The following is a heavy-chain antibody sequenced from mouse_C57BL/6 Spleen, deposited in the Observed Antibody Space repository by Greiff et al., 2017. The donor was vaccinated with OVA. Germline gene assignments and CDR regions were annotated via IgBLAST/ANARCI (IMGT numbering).Heavy chain of an antibody. CDR3: ARKYDYDEDYAMDY. CDR1: GYTFTSYW. CDR2: IDPSDSYT. D-gene: IGHD2-4*01. V-gene: IGHV1-59*01. J-gene: IGHJ4*01. Sequence: VQLQQPGAELVRPGTSVKLSCKASGYTFTSYWMHWVKQRPGQGLEWIGVIDPSDSYTNYNQKFKGKATLTVDTSSSTAYMQLSSLTSEDSAVYYCARKYDYDEDYAMDYWGQGTSVTVSS.